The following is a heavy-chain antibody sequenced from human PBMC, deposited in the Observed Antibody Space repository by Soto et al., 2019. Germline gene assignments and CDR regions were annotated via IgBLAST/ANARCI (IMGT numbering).Heavy chain of an antibody. V-gene: IGHV1-3*01. D-gene: IGHD1-26*01. CDR2: INAGNGNT. CDR3: ARGGVGPLNLAGMDV. CDR1: GYTFTSYA. J-gene: IGHJ6*02. Sequence: GASVKVSCKASGYTFTSYAMHWVRQAPGQRLEWMGWINAGNGNTKYSQKFQGRVTITRDTSASTAYMELSSLRSEDTAVYYCARGGVGPLNLAGMDVWGQGTTVTVSS.